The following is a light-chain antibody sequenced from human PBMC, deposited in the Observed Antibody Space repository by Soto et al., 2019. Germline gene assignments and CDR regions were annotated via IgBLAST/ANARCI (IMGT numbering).Light chain of an antibody. CDR3: QQADSFPLS. Sequence: EIVMTQSPATLSVSPGERATLFCRASQNINNNLAWYQQKPGQAPRLLIYGAYTRATGIPATFSGSGSGTEFTLTISSLQPEDFATYYCQQADSFPLSFGGGTKVEI. J-gene: IGKJ4*01. V-gene: IGKV3-15*01. CDR1: QNINNN. CDR2: GAY.